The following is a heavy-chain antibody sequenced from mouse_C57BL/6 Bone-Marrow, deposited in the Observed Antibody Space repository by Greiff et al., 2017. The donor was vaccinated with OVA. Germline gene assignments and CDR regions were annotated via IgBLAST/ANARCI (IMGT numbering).Heavy chain of an antibody. CDR1: GYTFTSYW. CDR2: IDPSDSYT. Sequence: QVQLQQPGAELVMPGASVKLSCKASGYTFTSYWMHWVKQRPGQGLEWIGEIDPSDSYTNYNQKFKGKSTLTVDKSSSTAYMQLSSLTSEDSAVYYCARRAIYYGNYVDYWGQAPLSQSPQ. J-gene: IGHJ2*01. V-gene: IGHV1-69*01. D-gene: IGHD2-1*01. CDR3: ARRAIYYGNYVDY.